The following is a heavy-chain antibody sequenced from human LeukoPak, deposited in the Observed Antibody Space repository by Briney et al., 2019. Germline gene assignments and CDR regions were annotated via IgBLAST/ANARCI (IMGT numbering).Heavy chain of an antibody. V-gene: IGHV3-30*04. D-gene: IGHD6-13*01. CDR3: ASIAAAGYYFDY. CDR2: ISYDGSNK. J-gene: IGHJ4*02. Sequence: GGSLRLSCATSGFTFSSYAMHWVRQAPGKGLEWVAVISYDGSNKYYADSVKGRFTISRDNSKNTLYLQMNSLRAEDTAVYYCASIAAAGYYFDYWGQGTLVTVSS. CDR1: GFTFSSYA.